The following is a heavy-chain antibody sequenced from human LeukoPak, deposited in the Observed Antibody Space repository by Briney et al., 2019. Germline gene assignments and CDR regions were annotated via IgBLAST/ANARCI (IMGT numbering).Heavy chain of an antibody. CDR1: GGSISSYY. V-gene: IGHV4-59*01. D-gene: IGHD3-22*01. Sequence: PSETLSLTCTVSGGSISSYYWSWIRQPPGKGLEWIGYIYYSGSTNYNPSLKSRVTISVDTSKNQFSLKLSSVTAAGTAVYYCARLRDYYDSSGYLVFDPWGQGTLVTVSS. CDR2: IYYSGST. CDR3: ARLRDYYDSSGYLVFDP. J-gene: IGHJ5*02.